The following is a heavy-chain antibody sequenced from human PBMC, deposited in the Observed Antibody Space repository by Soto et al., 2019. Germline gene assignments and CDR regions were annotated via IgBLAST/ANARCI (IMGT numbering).Heavy chain of an antibody. CDR3: AGVVTIYGSGSHFDY. V-gene: IGHV4-4*02. CDR1: GGSISSSNW. Sequence: SETLSLTCAVSGGSISSSNWWSWVRQPPGKGLEWIGEIYHSGSTNYNPSLKSRVTISVDKSKNQFSLKLSSVTAADTAVYYCAGVVTIYGSGSHFDYWGQGTLGTVSS. J-gene: IGHJ4*02. D-gene: IGHD3-10*01. CDR2: IYHSGST.